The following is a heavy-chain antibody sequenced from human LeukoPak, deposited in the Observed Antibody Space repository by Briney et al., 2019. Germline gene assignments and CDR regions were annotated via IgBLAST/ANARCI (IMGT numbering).Heavy chain of an antibody. V-gene: IGHV4-39*01. J-gene: IGHJ4*02. Sequence: PSETLSLTCTVSGGSISSSSYYWGWIRQPPGKGLEWIGSIYYSGSTYYNPSLKSRVTISVDTSKNQFSLKLSSVTAADTAVYYCARNTAMAKNDYWGQGTLVTVSS. CDR2: IYYSGST. CDR1: GGSISSSSYY. CDR3: ARNTAMAKNDY. D-gene: IGHD5-18*01.